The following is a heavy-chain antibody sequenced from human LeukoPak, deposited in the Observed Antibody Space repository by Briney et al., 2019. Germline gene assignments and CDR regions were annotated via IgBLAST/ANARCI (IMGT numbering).Heavy chain of an antibody. V-gene: IGHV4-4*02. CDR2: INHSGST. CDR1: GGSISSSNW. D-gene: IGHD3-22*01. J-gene: IGHJ4*02. CDR3: ARYYYDSSGYSYYFDY. Sequence: SGTLSLTCAVSGGSISSSNWWSWVRQPPGKGLEWIGEINHSGSTNYNPSLKSRVTISVDTSKNQFSLKLSSVTAADTAVYYCARYYYDSSGYSYYFDYWGQGTLVTVSS.